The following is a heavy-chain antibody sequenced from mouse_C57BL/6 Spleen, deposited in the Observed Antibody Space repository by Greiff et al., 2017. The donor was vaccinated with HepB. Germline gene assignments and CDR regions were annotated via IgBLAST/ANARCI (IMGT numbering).Heavy chain of an antibody. J-gene: IGHJ2*01. CDR2: IYPGDGDT. V-gene: IGHV1-80*01. CDR1: GYAFSSYW. Sequence: QVQLQQSGAELVKPGASVKISCKASGYAFSSYWMNWVKQRPGKGLEWIGQIYPGDGDTNYNGKFKGKATLTADKSSSTAYMQLSSLTSEDSAVYFCARGIITTVVGISYFDYWGQGTTLTVSS. D-gene: IGHD1-1*01. CDR3: ARGIITTVVGISYFDY.